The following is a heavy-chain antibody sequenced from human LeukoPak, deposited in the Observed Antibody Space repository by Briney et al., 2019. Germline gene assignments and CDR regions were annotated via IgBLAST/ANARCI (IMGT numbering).Heavy chain of an antibody. CDR2: IIPIFGTA. D-gene: IGHD3-10*01. CDR1: GGSFSSYA. CDR3: AREARGGLGYFDS. Sequence: SVKVSCKASGGSFSSYAISWVRQAPGQGLEWMGGIIPIFGTANYAQKFQGRVTITADKSTSTAYMELSSLRSEATAVYYCAREARGGLGYFDSWGQGTLVTVSS. J-gene: IGHJ4*02. V-gene: IGHV1-69*06.